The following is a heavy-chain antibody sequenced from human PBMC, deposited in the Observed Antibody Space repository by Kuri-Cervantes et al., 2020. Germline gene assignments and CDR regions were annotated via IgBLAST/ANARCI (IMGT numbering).Heavy chain of an antibody. V-gene: IGHV1-8*01. D-gene: IGHD3-10*01. CDR3: ASGVGELGYYGMDV. CDR2: MNPNSGNT. Sequence: ASVKVSCKASGYTFTSYDINWVRQATGQGLEWMGWMNPNSGNTGYAQKFQGRVTMTTDTSTSTAYMELRSLRSDDTAVYYCASGVGELGYYGMDVWGQGTTVTVSS. J-gene: IGHJ6*02. CDR1: GYTFTSYD.